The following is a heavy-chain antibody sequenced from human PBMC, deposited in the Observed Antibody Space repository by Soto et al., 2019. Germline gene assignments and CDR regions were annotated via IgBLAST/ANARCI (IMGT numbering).Heavy chain of an antibody. V-gene: IGHV4-30-4*01. CDR1: GGSISSGDYY. CDR3: ATQYTVTGWVPPFDY. CDR2: IYYSGST. D-gene: IGHD4-17*01. J-gene: IGHJ4*02. Sequence: QVQLQESGPGLVKPSQTLSLTCTVSGGSISSGDYYWSWIRQPPGKGLEWIGYIYYSGSTYYNPSLRSRVTISVDTSKNQFSLKLSSVTAADTAVYYCATQYTVTGWVPPFDYWGQGTLVTVSS.